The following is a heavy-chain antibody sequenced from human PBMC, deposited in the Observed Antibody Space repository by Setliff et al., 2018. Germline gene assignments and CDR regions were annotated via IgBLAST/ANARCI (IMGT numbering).Heavy chain of an antibody. CDR1: GGTFSCFA. J-gene: IGHJ3*02. V-gene: IGHV1-69*13. CDR2: LIPFFGTT. D-gene: IGHD6-19*01. Sequence: GASVKVSCKTSGGTFSCFAVSWVRQAPGQRPEWMGRLIPFFGTTIYAQRFQGRVTITADESTTTVFMELNSLRSEDTAIYYCARDSRQWLEGGASGDMDIWGQGTRVTVAS. CDR3: ARDSRQWLEGGASGDMDI.